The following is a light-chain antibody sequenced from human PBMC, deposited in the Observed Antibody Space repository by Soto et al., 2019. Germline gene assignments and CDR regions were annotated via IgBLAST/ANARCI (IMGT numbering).Light chain of an antibody. CDR2: WAS. CDR3: QQYYAVPWT. V-gene: IGKV4-1*01. Sequence: DIVMTQSPDSLAVSLGERATINCKSSQSVLYSSSDKNYLAWYQQKPGQPPKLLIYWASARESGVPDRFSGSGSGTDFTLTIISLQAEDVALYYCQQYYAVPWTFGQGTEVEIK. CDR1: QSVLYSSSDKNY. J-gene: IGKJ1*01.